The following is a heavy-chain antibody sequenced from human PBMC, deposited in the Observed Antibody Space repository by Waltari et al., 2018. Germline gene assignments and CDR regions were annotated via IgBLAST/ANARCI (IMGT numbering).Heavy chain of an antibody. J-gene: IGHJ6*02. D-gene: IGHD6-13*01. CDR2: INHSGST. Sequence: QVQLQQWGAGLLKPSETLSLTCAVYGGSFSGYYWTWIRQPPGKGLEWIGEINHSGSTNYNPSLKSRVTISVDTSKKQFSLKLSSVTAADTAVYYCARLSSSRYAYYYGMDVWGQGTTVTVSS. CDR3: ARLSSSRYAYYYGMDV. CDR1: GGSFSGYY. V-gene: IGHV4-34*01.